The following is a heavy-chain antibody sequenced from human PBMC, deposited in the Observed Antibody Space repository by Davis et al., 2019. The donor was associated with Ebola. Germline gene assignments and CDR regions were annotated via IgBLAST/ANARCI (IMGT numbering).Heavy chain of an antibody. V-gene: IGHV3-74*01. CDR3: ASDRKGGGRPTWAFHI. J-gene: IGHJ3*02. CDR1: GFTFRSHR. Sequence: GESLKISCAASGFTFRSHRMHWVRQAPGKGLVWVSRIKSDGSDTIYADSVKGRFTISRDNAKNALYLQMNSLRAEDTAVYYCASDRKGGGRPTWAFHIWGQGTMVTVSS. CDR2: IKSDGSDT. D-gene: IGHD1-26*01.